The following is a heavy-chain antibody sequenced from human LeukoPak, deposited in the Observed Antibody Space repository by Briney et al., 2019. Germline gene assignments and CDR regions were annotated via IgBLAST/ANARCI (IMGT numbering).Heavy chain of an antibody. CDR2: MDPSSGNT. V-gene: IGHV1-8*02. Sequence: ASVKVSCKASGYTFTSYYMHWVRQATGQGLEWMGWMDPSSGNTGCAQKFQGRITMTRDTPINTAYMELSSLRSEDSAVYYCARTNKGSSNCDYWGQGTLVTVSS. CDR3: ARTNKGSSNCDY. J-gene: IGHJ4*02. CDR1: GYTFTSYY. D-gene: IGHD6-13*01.